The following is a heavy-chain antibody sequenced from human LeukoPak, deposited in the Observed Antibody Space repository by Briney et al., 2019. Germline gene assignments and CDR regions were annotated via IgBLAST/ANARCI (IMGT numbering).Heavy chain of an antibody. Sequence: PSQTLSLTCTVSGGSISSGNYYWSWIRQHPGKGPEWMGYIYYRGTTYYNPSLRSRIIMSVDTSKNQFSLKVSSVTAADTAVYYCARMTGYYLDSWGQGTVVTVSS. CDR1: GGSISSGNYY. CDR3: ARMTGYYLDS. V-gene: IGHV4-31*03. J-gene: IGHJ4*02. D-gene: IGHD3-9*01. CDR2: IYYRGTT.